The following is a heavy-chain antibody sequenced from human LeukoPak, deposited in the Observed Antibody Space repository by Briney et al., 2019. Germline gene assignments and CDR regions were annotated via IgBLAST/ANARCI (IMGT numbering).Heavy chain of an antibody. CDR1: GGSFSGYY. Sequence: SETLSLTCAVYGGSFSGYYWSWIRQPPGKGLEWMGEINHSGSTNYNPSLKSRVTISVDTSKNQFSLKLSPVTAADTAVYYCARGLGVVPAARNWFDPWGQGTLVTVSS. V-gene: IGHV4-34*01. D-gene: IGHD2-2*01. CDR3: ARGLGVVPAARNWFDP. J-gene: IGHJ5*02. CDR2: INHSGST.